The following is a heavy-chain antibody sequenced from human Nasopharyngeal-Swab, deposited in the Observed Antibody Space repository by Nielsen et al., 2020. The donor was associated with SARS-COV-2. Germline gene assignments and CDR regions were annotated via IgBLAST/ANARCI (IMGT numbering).Heavy chain of an antibody. Sequence: WIRQPPGKGLVWVSRIDSDGSSTSYADSVKGRFTTSRDNAKNTLYLQMNSLRAEDTAVYYCASLGVATFKPDYWGQGTLVTVSS. CDR3: ASLGVATFKPDY. D-gene: IGHD5-12*01. V-gene: IGHV3-74*01. CDR2: IDSDGSST. J-gene: IGHJ4*02.